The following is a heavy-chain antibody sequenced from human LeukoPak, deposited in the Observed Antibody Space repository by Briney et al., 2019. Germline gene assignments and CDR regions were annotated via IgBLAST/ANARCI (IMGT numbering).Heavy chain of an antibody. CDR1: GFTFSSYS. D-gene: IGHD3-16*01. V-gene: IGHV3-30*02. J-gene: IGHJ4*02. Sequence: QPGGSLRLSCAASGFTFSSYSMNWVRQAPGKGLEWVAFLRHDGSNIYYADSVKGRFTISRDNSKNTLYLQMNSLRAEDTAVYYCAKTWGNYFDYWGQGTLVTVSS. CDR3: AKTWGNYFDY. CDR2: LRHDGSNI.